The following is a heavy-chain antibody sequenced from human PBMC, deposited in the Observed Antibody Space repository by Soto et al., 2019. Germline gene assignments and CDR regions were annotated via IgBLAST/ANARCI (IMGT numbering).Heavy chain of an antibody. CDR2: IIPIFGTA. D-gene: IGHD3-22*01. V-gene: IGHV1-69*12. Sequence: QVQLVQSGAEVKKPGSSVKVSCKASGGTFSSYAISWVRQAPGQGLEWMGGIIPIFGTANYAQKFQGRVTITADESTSTAYMELSSLRSEDPAVYYCARDYYDRDGRKCYDYWGQGTLVTVSS. CDR1: GGTFSSYA. J-gene: IGHJ4*02. CDR3: ARDYYDRDGRKCYDY.